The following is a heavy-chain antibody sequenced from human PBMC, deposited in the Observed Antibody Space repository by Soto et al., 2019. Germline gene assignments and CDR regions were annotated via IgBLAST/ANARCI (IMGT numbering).Heavy chain of an antibody. Sequence: VKLSWKASGGTFSSYAISWVRQAPGQGLEWMGGIIPIFGTANYAQNFQGRVTITVDESTSTAYMELSSLRSEDTDVYYCARAPTGTTWGYYYYGMDVWGQGTTVTVS. CDR1: GGTFSSYA. J-gene: IGHJ6*02. CDR3: ARAPTGTTWGYYYYGMDV. V-gene: IGHV1-69*13. D-gene: IGHD1-7*01. CDR2: IIPIFGTA.